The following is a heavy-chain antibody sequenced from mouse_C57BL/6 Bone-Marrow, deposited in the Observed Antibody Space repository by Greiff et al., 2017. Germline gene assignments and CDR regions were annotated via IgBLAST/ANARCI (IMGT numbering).Heavy chain of an antibody. CDR1: GYTFTSYW. Sequence: QVQLQQPGAELVKPGASVKMSCKASGYTFTSYWITWVKQRPGQGLAWIGDIYPGSGSTNYNEKFKSKATLTVDTSSSTAYMQRISLTSEDSSVYYCARGKGGSVSDYWGQGTTLTVSS. D-gene: IGHD3-2*02. J-gene: IGHJ2*01. CDR3: ARGKGGSVSDY. V-gene: IGHV1-55*01. CDR2: IYPGSGST.